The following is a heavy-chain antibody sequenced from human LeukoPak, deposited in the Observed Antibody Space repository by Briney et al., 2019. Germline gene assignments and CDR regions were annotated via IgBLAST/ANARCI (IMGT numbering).Heavy chain of an antibody. V-gene: IGHV4-34*01. J-gene: IGHJ3*02. CDR3: ARDRSTETPPRPDAFDI. CDR2: IYYTGNT. CDR1: GGSFSGYY. Sequence: PSETLSLTCAVYGGSFSGYYWGWIRQPPGRGLEWIGSIYYTGNTYYNPSLKSRVTISVDTSNNEFSLRLTSVTAADTAVYYCARDRSTETPPRPDAFDIWGQGTMVTVSS. D-gene: IGHD3-16*02.